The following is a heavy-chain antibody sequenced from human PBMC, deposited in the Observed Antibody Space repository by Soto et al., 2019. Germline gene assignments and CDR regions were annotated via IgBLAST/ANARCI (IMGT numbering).Heavy chain of an antibody. V-gene: IGHV1-58*01. CDR3: AAGPYYYDSSGYYPLYYYYYGMDV. J-gene: IGHJ6*02. D-gene: IGHD3-22*01. CDR2: IVVGSGNT. CDR1: GFTFTSSA. Sequence: SVKVSCKAAGFTFTSSAVQWVRQARGQRLEWIGWIVVGSGNTNYAQKFQERVTITRDMSTSTAYMELSSLRSEDTAVYYCAAGPYYYDSSGYYPLYYYYYGMDVWGQGTTVTVSS.